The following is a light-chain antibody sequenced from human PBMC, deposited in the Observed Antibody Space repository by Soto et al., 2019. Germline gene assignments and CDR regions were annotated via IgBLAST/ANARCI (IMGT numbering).Light chain of an antibody. V-gene: IGKV1D-12*01. J-gene: IGKJ5*01. Sequence: DVQVTQSPSFVSASVGDRVTITCRASQGIGTWLAWYQQKPGKAPNLLIYGASNLQSGVPPRFSGSGLETQFTLTIFSLQPEDFATYYCQQTNSFPITFGQGTRVEI. CDR2: GAS. CDR1: QGIGTW. CDR3: QQTNSFPIT.